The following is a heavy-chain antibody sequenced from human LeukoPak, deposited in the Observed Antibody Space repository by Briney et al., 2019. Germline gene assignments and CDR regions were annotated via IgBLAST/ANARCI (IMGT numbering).Heavy chain of an antibody. J-gene: IGHJ4*03. CDR1: GFTFSSYA. CDR2: ISSSGENT. D-gene: IGHD5-12*01. V-gene: IGHV3-64D*09. CDR3: VRGYSGYDDY. Sequence: AGRSLRLSCAASGFTFSSYAMHWVRQAPGKGLEYVSAISSSGENTYYADSMKGRITISRDNSKSMLYLQMSSLRAEDTAVYYCVRGYSGYDDYWGQGTLVTVSS.